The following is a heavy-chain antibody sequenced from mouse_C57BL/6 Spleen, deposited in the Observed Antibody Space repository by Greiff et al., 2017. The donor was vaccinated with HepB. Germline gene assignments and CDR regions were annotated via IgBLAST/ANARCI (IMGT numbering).Heavy chain of an antibody. J-gene: IGHJ4*01. D-gene: IGHD2-1*01. CDR2: IYPGGGYT. V-gene: IGHV1-63*01. Sequence: QVQLQQSGAELVRPGPSVKMSCKASGYTFTNYWIGWAKQRPGHGLEWIGDIYPGGGYTNYNEKFKGKATLTADKSSSTAYMQFSSLTSEDSAIYYCARGNGKKAMDYWGQGTSVTVSS. CDR1: GYTFTNYW. CDR3: ARGNGKKAMDY.